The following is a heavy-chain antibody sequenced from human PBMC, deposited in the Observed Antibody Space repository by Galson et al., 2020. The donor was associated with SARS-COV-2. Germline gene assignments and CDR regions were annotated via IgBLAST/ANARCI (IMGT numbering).Heavy chain of an antibody. CDR2: IVVGSGKT. CDR1: GFTLSSSA. Sequence: SVKVSCKTSGFTLSSSAVQWVRQARGQPLEWIGWIVVGSGKTNYAQKFQGRVTITRDMSTSTAHMDLSSLRSDDTAVYYCAAFPPNRAASYWGQGTLISVS. CDR3: AAFPPNRAASY. V-gene: IGHV1-58*01. D-gene: IGHD6-13*01. J-gene: IGHJ4*02.